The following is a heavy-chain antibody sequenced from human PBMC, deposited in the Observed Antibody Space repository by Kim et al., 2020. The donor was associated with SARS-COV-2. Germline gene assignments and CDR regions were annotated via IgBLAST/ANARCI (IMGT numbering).Heavy chain of an antibody. V-gene: IGHV3-53*01. Sequence: GGSLRLSCAASGFTVSSNYMSWVRQAPGKGLEWVSVIYSGGSTYYGDSVKGRFTISRDNSKNTLYLQMNSLRAEDTAVYYCASLYSSSWFYFDYWGQGTLVTVSS. CDR3: ASLYSSSWFYFDY. CDR2: IYSGGST. CDR1: GFTVSSNY. J-gene: IGHJ4*02. D-gene: IGHD6-13*01.